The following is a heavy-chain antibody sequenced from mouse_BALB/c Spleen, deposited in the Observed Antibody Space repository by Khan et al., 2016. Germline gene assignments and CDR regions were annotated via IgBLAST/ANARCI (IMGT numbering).Heavy chain of an antibody. CDR3: ARDRYDY. CDR1: GFTFSSFG. CDR2: ISSDSSTN. J-gene: IGHJ2*01. Sequence: EVELVESGGGLVQPGGSRKLSCAASGFTFSSFGMHWVRQAPEKGLEWVAYISSDSSTNYYADTVKGRFTISRDNPKNTLFLQLTSLRSEDTAIFNCARDRYDYWGQGTTLTVSS. D-gene: IGHD2-14*01. V-gene: IGHV5-17*02.